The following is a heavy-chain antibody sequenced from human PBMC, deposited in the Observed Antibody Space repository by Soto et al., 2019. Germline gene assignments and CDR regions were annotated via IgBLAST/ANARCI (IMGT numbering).Heavy chain of an antibody. CDR1: GGSISSGGYY. V-gene: IGHV4-31*03. J-gene: IGHJ4*02. Sequence: ASETLSLTCTVSGGSISSGGYYWSWIRQHPGKGLEWIGYIYYSGSTYYNPSLKSRFTISVDTSKNQFSLKLSSVTAADKAVYYCARTQQLGDFGDFDYWGQGTLVTVSS. D-gene: IGHD6-13*01. CDR2: IYYSGST. CDR3: ARTQQLGDFGDFDY.